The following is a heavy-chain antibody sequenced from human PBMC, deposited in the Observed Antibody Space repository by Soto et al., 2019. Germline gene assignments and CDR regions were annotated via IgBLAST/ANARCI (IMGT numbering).Heavy chain of an antibody. CDR1: GGSFSDYY. Sequence: QVQLQQWGAGLLQPSETLSLTCAVYGGSFSDYYWNWIRQSPGKGLEWIGEINHNGGATHNASLKSRVAMSVDTSKNRFSLSLTSVTSADTAVYFCARGDSRGYRGRFDYWGQGTLVTVSS. CDR3: ARGDSRGYRGRFDY. D-gene: IGHD3-22*01. J-gene: IGHJ4*02. CDR2: INHNGGA. V-gene: IGHV4-34*01.